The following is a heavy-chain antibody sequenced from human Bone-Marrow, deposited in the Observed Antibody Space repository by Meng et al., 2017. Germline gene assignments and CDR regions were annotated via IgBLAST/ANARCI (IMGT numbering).Heavy chain of an antibody. D-gene: IGHD3-22*01. CDR2: ISWNSGSI. CDR1: GFTFDDYA. CDR3: AKDRAHYYDSHLLDY. V-gene: IGHV3-9*03. J-gene: IGHJ4*02. Sequence: SLKISCAASGFTFDDYAMHWVRQAPGKGLEWVSGISWNSGSIGYADSVKGRFTISRDNAKNSLYLQMNSLRAEDMALYYCAKDRAHYYDSHLLDYWGQGTRVTVSS.